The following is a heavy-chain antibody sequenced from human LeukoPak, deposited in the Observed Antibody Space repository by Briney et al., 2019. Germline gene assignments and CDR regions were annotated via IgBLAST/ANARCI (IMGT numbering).Heavy chain of an antibody. Sequence: GGSLRLSCAASGFTFSSYSMSWVRQAPGKGLEWVSAISGSGGSTYYADSVKGRFTISRDNSKNTLYLQMNSLRAEDTAVYYCAKDRGPYYYDSSGYRSFDYWGQGTLVTVSS. J-gene: IGHJ4*02. CDR2: ISGSGGST. D-gene: IGHD3-22*01. CDR1: GFTFSSYS. CDR3: AKDRGPYYYDSSGYRSFDY. V-gene: IGHV3-23*01.